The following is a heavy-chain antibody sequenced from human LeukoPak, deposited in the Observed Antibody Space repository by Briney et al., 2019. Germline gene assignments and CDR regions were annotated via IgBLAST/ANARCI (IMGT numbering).Heavy chain of an antibody. CDR2: ISGSGGST. CDR1: GFTFSSYA. V-gene: IGHV3-23*01. CDR3: AKLARYCSGGSCHFDY. J-gene: IGHJ4*02. D-gene: IGHD2-15*01. Sequence: PGGSLRLSCAASGFTFSSYAMSWVRQAPGKGLEWVSAISGSGGSTYYADSVKGRLTISRDNSKNTLYLQMNSLRAEDTAVYYCAKLARYCSGGSCHFDYWGQGTLVTVSS.